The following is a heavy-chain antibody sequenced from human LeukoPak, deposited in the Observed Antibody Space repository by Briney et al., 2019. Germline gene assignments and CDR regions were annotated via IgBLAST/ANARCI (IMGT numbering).Heavy chain of an antibody. Sequence: SETLSLTCTVSGGSISGYYWSWMRQPPGKGLEWVGYIFESQTTGYNPSLVSRVTISQDTSRNQFSLKLSSVTAADTAVYYCARWNEGLDFWGQGTLVTVSS. J-gene: IGHJ4*02. CDR1: GGSISGYY. CDR3: ARWNEGLDF. D-gene: IGHD1-1*01. CDR2: IFESQTT. V-gene: IGHV4-59*01.